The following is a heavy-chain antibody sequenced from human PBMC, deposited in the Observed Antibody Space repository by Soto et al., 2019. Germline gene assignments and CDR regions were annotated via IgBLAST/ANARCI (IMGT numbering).Heavy chain of an antibody. CDR2: IYWNDDK. V-gene: IGHV2-5*01. J-gene: IGHJ4*02. D-gene: IGHD3-9*01. CDR3: ANSRFDRLLDF. CDR1: GFSLSTSGVG. Sequence: QITLKESGPTLVKPTQTLTLTCTFSGFSLSTSGVGVGWIRQPPGKALEWLALIYWNDDKRYSPSLKSRLTINNDPSQNQVVLTTDNMGPDDTAKYSWANSRFDRLLDFWGQGTLVTVSS.